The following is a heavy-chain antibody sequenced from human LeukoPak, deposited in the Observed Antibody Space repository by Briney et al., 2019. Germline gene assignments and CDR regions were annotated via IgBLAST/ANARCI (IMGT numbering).Heavy chain of an antibody. V-gene: IGHV4-59*01. J-gene: IGHJ4*02. CDR2: IYYSGST. Sequence: PSETRSLTCTVSGGSISSYYWSWIRQPPGKGLEWIGYIYYSGSTNYNPSLKSRVTISVDTSKNQFSLRLSSVTAADTAVYYCARVNINNWHSCDYWGQGTLVTVSS. D-gene: IGHD1-1*01. CDR3: ARVNINNWHSCDY. CDR1: GGSISSYY.